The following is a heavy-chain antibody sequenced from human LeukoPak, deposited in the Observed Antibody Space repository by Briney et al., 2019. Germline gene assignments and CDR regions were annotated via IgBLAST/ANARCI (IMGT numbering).Heavy chain of an antibody. CDR2: ISGSDGST. J-gene: IGHJ3*02. D-gene: IGHD6-6*01. Sequence: PGGSLRLSCAASGFTFSSYAMSWVRQAPGKGLEWVSAISGSDGSTYYADSVKGRFTISRDNSKNTLYLQMNSLRAEDTAVYYCAKDRRAARGVGAFDIWGQGTMVTVSS. CDR1: GFTFSSYA. CDR3: AKDRRAARGVGAFDI. V-gene: IGHV3-23*01.